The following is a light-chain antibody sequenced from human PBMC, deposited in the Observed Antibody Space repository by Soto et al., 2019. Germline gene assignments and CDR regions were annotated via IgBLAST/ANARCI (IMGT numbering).Light chain of an antibody. CDR2: DAS. CDR3: QQSYSTPIS. V-gene: IGKV1-5*01. J-gene: IGKJ5*01. Sequence: DVQVTHSPTTLSASVGDRVTITCRASQSITGWLAWYQQKPGKAPKLLIYDASSLESGVPSRFSGSGSGTDFTLTISSLQPEDFATYCCQQSYSTPISFGQGTRLEIK. CDR1: QSITGW.